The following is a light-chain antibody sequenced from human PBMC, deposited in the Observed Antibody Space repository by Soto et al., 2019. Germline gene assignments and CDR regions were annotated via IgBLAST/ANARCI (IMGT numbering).Light chain of an antibody. J-gene: IGLJ2*01. CDR3: QTWGTGIRVI. CDR1: SGHSSYA. Sequence: QSVLTQSPSASASLGASVKLTCTLSSGHSSYAIAWYQQQSEMGPRYLMKLNSDGSHSKGDGVPDRFSGSSSGAERYLSISSLQSEDEADYYCQTWGTGIRVIFGGGTKLTVL. CDR2: LNSDGSH. V-gene: IGLV4-69*01.